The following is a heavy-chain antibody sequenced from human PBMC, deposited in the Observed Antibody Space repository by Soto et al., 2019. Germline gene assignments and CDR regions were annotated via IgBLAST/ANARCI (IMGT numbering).Heavy chain of an antibody. J-gene: IGHJ6*02. V-gene: IGHV1-69*06. Sequence: QVQLVQSGAEVKKPGSSVKVSCTASGGTFSSYAISWVRQAPGQGLEWMGGIIPIFGTANYAQKFQGRVTITADKSTSTAYMELSSLRSEDTAVYYCASGNCSSTSCHFYYYYGMDVWGQGTTVTVSS. CDR3: ASGNCSSTSCHFYYYYGMDV. D-gene: IGHD2-2*01. CDR2: IIPIFGTA. CDR1: GGTFSSYA.